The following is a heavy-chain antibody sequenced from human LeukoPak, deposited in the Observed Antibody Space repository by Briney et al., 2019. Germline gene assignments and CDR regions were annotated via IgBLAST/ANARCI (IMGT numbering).Heavy chain of an antibody. D-gene: IGHD2-15*01. CDR3: AKLTPASNY. Sequence: GGSLRLSCAASGFTFSDYAMTWVRQAPGKGLEWVSSITTNGVSANYADSVKGRFTISRDNSKNTLYLQMNSLRAEDTALYYCAKLTPASNYGGQGTLVTVSS. CDR2: ITTNGVSA. V-gene: IGHV3-23*01. J-gene: IGHJ4*02. CDR1: GFTFSDYA.